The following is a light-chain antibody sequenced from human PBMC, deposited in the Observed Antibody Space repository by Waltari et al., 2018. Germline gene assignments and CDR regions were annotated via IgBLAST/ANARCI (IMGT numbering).Light chain of an antibody. Sequence: QSVLTQPPSVSAAPGQTVPISCSGISSNIGNNNVSWYQQHPGTAPKLLIYDNNKRPSGIPDRFSGSKSGTSATLGITGLQTGDEADYYCGTWDSSLSAVVFGGGTKLTVL. V-gene: IGLV1-51*01. CDR2: DNN. CDR1: SSNIGNNN. CDR3: GTWDSSLSAVV. J-gene: IGLJ2*01.